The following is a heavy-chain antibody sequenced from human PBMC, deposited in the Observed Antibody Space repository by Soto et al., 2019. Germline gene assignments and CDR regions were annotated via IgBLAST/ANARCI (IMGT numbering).Heavy chain of an antibody. J-gene: IGHJ6*02. CDR1: GFTVSSNY. CDR3: ARDSGSLYGMDV. Sequence: GSLRLSCAASGFTVSSNYMSWVRQAPGKGLEWVSVIYSGGSTYYADSVKGRFTISRDNSKNTLYLQMNSLRAEDTAVYYCARDSGSLYGMDVWGQGTTVTVSS. D-gene: IGHD1-26*01. V-gene: IGHV3-53*01. CDR2: IYSGGST.